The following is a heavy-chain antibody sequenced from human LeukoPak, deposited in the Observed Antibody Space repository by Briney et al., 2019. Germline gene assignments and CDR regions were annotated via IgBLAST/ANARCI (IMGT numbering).Heavy chain of an antibody. CDR3: ARATTIFGVVTPLSY. Sequence: GASVKVSCKASGYTFTGYYMHWVRQAPGQGLEWMGWINPNSGGTNYAQKFQGRVTMTRDTSISTAYMELSRLRSDDAAVYYCARATTIFGVVTPLSYWGQGTLVTVSS. CDR2: INPNSGGT. V-gene: IGHV1-2*02. CDR1: GYTFTGYY. D-gene: IGHD3-3*01. J-gene: IGHJ4*02.